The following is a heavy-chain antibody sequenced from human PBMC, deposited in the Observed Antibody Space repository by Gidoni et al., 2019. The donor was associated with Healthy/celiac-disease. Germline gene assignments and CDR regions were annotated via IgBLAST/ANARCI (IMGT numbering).Heavy chain of an antibody. D-gene: IGHD3-10*01. CDR2: IYPGESDT. CDR1: GSSFTSYW. CDR3: ARVWFGEFPGAFDI. Sequence: EVQLVQSGAEGKKPGESLKISCKGSGSSFTSYWIGWVRQMPGKGLEWMGIIYPGESDTRYSPSFQGQVTNSADKSISTAYLQWGNLKASGTAMYFCARVWFGEFPGAFDIWGQGTIVTLSS. J-gene: IGHJ3*02. V-gene: IGHV5-51*03.